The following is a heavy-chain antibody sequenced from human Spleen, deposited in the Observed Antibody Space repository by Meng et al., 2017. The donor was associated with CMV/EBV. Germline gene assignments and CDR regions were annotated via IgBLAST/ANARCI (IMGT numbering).Heavy chain of an antibody. CDR3: ARDKYDGDFLDY. V-gene: IGHV6-1*01. Sequence: SGATVSNNSPAWNWIRQSPSRGLEWLGRTYYRSKWSNDYAVSVKSRITINPDTSKNQFSLQLTSVTPEDTAVYYCARDKYDGDFLDYWGQGTLVTVSS. J-gene: IGHJ4*02. CDR1: GATVSNNSPA. CDR2: TYYRSKWSN. D-gene: IGHD4-17*01.